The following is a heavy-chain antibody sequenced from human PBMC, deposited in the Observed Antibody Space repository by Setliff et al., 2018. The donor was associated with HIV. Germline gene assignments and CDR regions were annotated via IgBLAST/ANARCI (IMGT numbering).Heavy chain of an antibody. V-gene: IGHV4-61*09. CDR2: ISATGST. J-gene: IGHJ4*02. Sequence: KPSETLSLTCTVSGGIISSDSFFWSWIRQPAGKGLEWIGHISATGSTNYNPSLKSRVTMSLYTSKNQFSLNLNSVTPADAAVYFCARAREGWKPFAFDYWGQGTLVTVSS. CDR1: GGIISSDSFF. CDR3: ARAREGWKPFAFDY. D-gene: IGHD1-1*01.